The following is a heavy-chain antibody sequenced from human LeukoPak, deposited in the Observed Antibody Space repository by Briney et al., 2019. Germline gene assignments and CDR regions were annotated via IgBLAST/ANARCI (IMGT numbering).Heavy chain of an antibody. CDR1: GYTFTGYY. D-gene: IGHD5-12*01. Sequence: ASVKVSCKASGYTFTGYYMHWVRQAPGQGLEWMGWINPNSGGTNYAQKFQGRVTMTRDTSISTAYMELSRLRSDDTAVYYCARDSSGYSGYDWLDYWGQGTLVTVSS. CDR2: INPNSGGT. CDR3: ARDSSGYSGYDWLDY. J-gene: IGHJ4*02. V-gene: IGHV1-2*02.